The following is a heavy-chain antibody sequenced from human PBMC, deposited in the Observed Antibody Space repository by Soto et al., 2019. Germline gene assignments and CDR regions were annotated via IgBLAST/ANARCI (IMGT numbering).Heavy chain of an antibody. J-gene: IGHJ4*02. CDR1: GGSISSSSYY. D-gene: IGHD2-15*01. CDR2: IYYSGST. Sequence: SETLSLTCTVSGGSISSSSYYWGWIRQPPGKGLEWIGSIYYSGSTYYNPSPQSRVTMSVDTSMNQFSLELISVTAADTAVYYCARRSGGSIDYWGQGTLVTVS. V-gene: IGHV4-39*01. CDR3: ARRSGGSIDY.